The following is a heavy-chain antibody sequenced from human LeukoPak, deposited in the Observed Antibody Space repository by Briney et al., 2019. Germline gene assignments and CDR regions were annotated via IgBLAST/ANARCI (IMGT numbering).Heavy chain of an antibody. CDR1: GYTFTSYG. CDR3: ARDRYDFWSGYHPIADY. Sequence: GASVKVSCKASGYTFTSYGISWVRQAPGQGLEWMGWISAYNGNTNYAQKLQGRVTMTTDTSTSTAYMELRSLRSDDTAVYYCARDRYDFWSGYHPIADYWGQGTLVTVSS. V-gene: IGHV1-18*01. J-gene: IGHJ4*02. D-gene: IGHD3-3*01. CDR2: ISAYNGNT.